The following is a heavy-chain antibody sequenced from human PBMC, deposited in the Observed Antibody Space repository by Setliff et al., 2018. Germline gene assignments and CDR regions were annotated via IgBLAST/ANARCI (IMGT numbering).Heavy chain of an antibody. CDR2: IKQDGSDK. V-gene: IGHV3-7*03. J-gene: IGHJ4*02. CDR1: RFTFSTAW. D-gene: IGHD6-6*01. CDR3: ATYKRSSSFEY. Sequence: GGSLRLSCVAARFTFSTAWMSWVRQAPGKGLEWVANIKQDGSDKYYVDSVKGRFTISRDNAKNSLYLQMNSPRAEDTAVYYCATYKRSSSFEYWGQGSLVTVSS.